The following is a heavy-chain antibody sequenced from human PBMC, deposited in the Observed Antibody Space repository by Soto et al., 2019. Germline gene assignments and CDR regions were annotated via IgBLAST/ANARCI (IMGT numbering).Heavy chain of an antibody. D-gene: IGHD5-12*01. CDR2: IFSSGST. CDR1: GGSINTFY. V-gene: IGHV4-4*07. CDR3: AREGSYSAYNFAHGIQLWSFDF. Sequence: SDTLSLTCTVCGGSINTFYWSWVRQPAGKGLEWIGRIFSSGSTSFNPSLESRVAMSVDTSKNHFSLNLSSVTAADMAVYYCAREGSYSAYNFAHGIQLWSFDFWGQGALVTVSS. J-gene: IGHJ4*02.